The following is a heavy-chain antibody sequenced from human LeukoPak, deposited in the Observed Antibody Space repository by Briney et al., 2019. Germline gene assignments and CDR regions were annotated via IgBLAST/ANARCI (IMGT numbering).Heavy chain of an antibody. V-gene: IGHV3-23*01. Sequence: GASLRLSCAASGFTFSNYAMRWVRQAPGKGLEWVSAITGSGGNTYYADSVKGRFTISRDNSENTVFLQMNSLRAEDTAVYYCAKWGDYDVLTGYYVSDYWGQGTLVTVSS. CDR3: AKWGDYDVLTGYYVSDY. CDR1: GFTFSNYA. CDR2: ITGSGGNT. D-gene: IGHD3-9*01. J-gene: IGHJ4*02.